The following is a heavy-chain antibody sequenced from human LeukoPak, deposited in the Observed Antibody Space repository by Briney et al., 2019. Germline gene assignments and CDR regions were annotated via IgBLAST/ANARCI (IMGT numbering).Heavy chain of an antibody. D-gene: IGHD3-10*01. CDR3: AREATMVRGVIIYYWFDP. CDR1: GFTFSSYW. V-gene: IGHV3-7*01. J-gene: IGHJ5*02. CDR2: IKQDGSEK. Sequence: GGSLRLSCAASGFTFSSYWISWVRQAPGQGLEWVANIKQDGSEKYYVDSVKGRFTISRDNAKNSLYLQMNSLRAEDRAVYYCAREATMVRGVIIYYWFDPWGQGTLVTVSS.